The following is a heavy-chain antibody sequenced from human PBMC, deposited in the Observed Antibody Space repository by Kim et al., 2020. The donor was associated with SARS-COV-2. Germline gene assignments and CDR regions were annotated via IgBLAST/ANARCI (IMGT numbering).Heavy chain of an antibody. Sequence: GGSLRLSCAASGFTFSTHAMHWVRQAPGKGLEWVAVISYDESNKYYADSVKGRFTISRDNSKNTVYLQMDSLRPEDTAVYYCARGCRSSWSHFDYWGHGT. J-gene: IGHJ4*01. V-gene: IGHV3-30-3*01. CDR1: GFTFSTHA. CDR3: ARGCRSSWSHFDY. CDR2: ISYDESNK. D-gene: IGHD6-13*01.